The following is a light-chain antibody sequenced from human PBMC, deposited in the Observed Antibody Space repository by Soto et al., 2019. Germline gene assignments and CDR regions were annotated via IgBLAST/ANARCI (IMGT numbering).Light chain of an antibody. CDR2: EVT. CDR3: ASFSSSNTWV. V-gene: IGLV2-14*01. Sequence: QSALTQPASVSGSPGQTITISCTGTSSDVGGWDYVSWYQHHPGKAPKVMVYEVTIRPSGVSDRLSGSKSGNTASLSISGLQADDEADYYCASFSSSNTWVFGGGTQLTVL. J-gene: IGLJ3*02. CDR1: SSDVGGWDY.